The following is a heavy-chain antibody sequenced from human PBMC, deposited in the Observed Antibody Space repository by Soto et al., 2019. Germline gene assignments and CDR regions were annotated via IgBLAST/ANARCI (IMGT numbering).Heavy chain of an antibody. CDR1: GGSISSCNW. D-gene: IGHD1-1*01. V-gene: IGHV4-4*02. Sequence: QVQLQESGPGLVKHSGTLSLTCAVSGGSISSCNWWSWVRQPPGKGLEWIGESYHSGSTNYNPSLNSRVTISVDKSKNQFSLKLSSVTAADTAVYYCAREGQLEGNGMDVWGQGTTVTVSS. CDR2: SYHSGST. J-gene: IGHJ6*02. CDR3: AREGQLEGNGMDV.